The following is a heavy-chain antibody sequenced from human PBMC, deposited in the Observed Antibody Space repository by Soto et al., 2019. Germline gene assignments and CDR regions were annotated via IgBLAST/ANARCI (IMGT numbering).Heavy chain of an antibody. CDR1: GYTFTSYG. Sequence: ASVKVSCKASGYTFTSYGISWVRQAPGQGLEWMGWISAYNGNTNYAQKLQGRVTMTTDTSTSTAYMELRSLRSDDTAVYYCARDLNRYCSSTSCSNWFDPWGQGTLVTVSS. CDR2: ISAYNGNT. V-gene: IGHV1-18*01. D-gene: IGHD2-2*01. J-gene: IGHJ5*02. CDR3: ARDLNRYCSSTSCSNWFDP.